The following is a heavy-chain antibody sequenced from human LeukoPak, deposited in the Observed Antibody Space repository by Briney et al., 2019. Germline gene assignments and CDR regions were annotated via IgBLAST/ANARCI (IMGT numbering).Heavy chain of an antibody. CDR3: ARDNRIAAADIDYYYGMDV. CDR2: ISAHNGNT. V-gene: IGHV1-18*01. J-gene: IGHJ6*02. D-gene: IGHD6-13*01. Sequence: ASVKVSCMASGYTFTSCGISWVRPAPGQGLEWMRWISAHNGNTNYAQKLPGRVTMTTDTSTSRAYMELSTLRYDDRAVYYCARDNRIAAADIDYYYGMDVWGQGTTVTVSS. CDR1: GYTFTSCG.